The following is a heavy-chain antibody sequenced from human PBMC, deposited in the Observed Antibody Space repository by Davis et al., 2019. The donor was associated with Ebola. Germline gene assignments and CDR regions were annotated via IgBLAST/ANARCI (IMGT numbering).Heavy chain of an antibody. D-gene: IGHD2-2*01. V-gene: IGHV3-21*01. J-gene: IGHJ6*02. CDR3: ARQFVVVPAATYYYYGMDV. CDR2: ISSSSYI. CDR1: GFTFSSYS. Sequence: GESLKISCAASGFTFSSYSMNWVRQAPGKGLEWVSSISSSSYIYYADSVKGRFTISRDNAKNSLYLQMNSLRAEDTAVYYCARQFVVVPAATYYYYGMDVWGQGTTVTVSS.